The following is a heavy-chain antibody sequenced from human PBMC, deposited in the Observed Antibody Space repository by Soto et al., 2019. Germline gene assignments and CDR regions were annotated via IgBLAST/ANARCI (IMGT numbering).Heavy chain of an antibody. Sequence: PGASLKISCAGSGYAFSNYWINLVRQASCKGLEWMGSIDPTDSLTNYSPSFQGHVTFSDDKSTSTAYVQWSSRKASDTPMYYCGRQGGDGYHMDYWGQGTLVTVSS. CDR2: IDPTDSLT. D-gene: IGHD2-21*01. CDR1: GYAFSNYW. J-gene: IGHJ4*02. V-gene: IGHV5-10-1*01. CDR3: GRQGGDGYHMDY.